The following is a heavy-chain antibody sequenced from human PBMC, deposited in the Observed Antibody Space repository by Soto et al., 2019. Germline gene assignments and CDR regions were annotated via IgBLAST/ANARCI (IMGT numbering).Heavy chain of an antibody. J-gene: IGHJ6*02. CDR1: GGSISSYY. Sequence: ETLSLTCTVSGGSISSYYWSWIRQPPGKGLEWIGYIYYSGSTNYNPSLKSRVTISVDTSKNQFSLKLSSVTAADTAVYYCARDSTLAAAGTGHYYYGMDVWGQGTTVTVSS. CDR3: ARDSTLAAAGTGHYYYGMDV. CDR2: IYYSGST. D-gene: IGHD6-13*01. V-gene: IGHV4-59*01.